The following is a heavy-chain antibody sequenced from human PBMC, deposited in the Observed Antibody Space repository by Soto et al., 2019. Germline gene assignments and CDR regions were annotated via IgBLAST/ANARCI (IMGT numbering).Heavy chain of an antibody. D-gene: IGHD1-26*01. V-gene: IGHV1-3*05. CDR2: INAGNGNS. CDR3: AREGGTYLTTAFDP. J-gene: IGHJ5*02. Sequence: QVQLVQSGAEEKKPGASVKVSCKASGYTFSSYAMHWVRQAPGQRLEWIGWINAGNGNSKYSQKFQGRVTITRDTSASTAYMELSSLTSEDTAVYYCAREGGTYLTTAFDPWGQGTLVTVSS. CDR1: GYTFSSYA.